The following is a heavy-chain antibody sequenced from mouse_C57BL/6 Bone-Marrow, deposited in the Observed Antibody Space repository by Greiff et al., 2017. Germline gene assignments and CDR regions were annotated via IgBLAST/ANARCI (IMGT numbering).Heavy chain of an antibody. J-gene: IGHJ2*01. CDR3: ARDYYGSTFYWFDY. V-gene: IGHV5-4*01. D-gene: IGHD1-1*01. CDR1: GFTFSSYA. CDR2: ISDGGSYP. Sequence: DVMLVESGGGLVKPGGSLKLSCAASGFTFSSYAMSWFRQTPEKRLAWVATISDGGSYPYSPDNVKGRFPISRDNAKNNLYLQSSHLKSEDTAIYYGARDYYGSTFYWFDYWGQGTTLTVSS.